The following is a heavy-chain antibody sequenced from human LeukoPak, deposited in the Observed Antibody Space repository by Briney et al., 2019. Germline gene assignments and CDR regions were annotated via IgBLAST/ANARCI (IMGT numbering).Heavy chain of an antibody. Sequence: SETLSLTCTVSGGSISSSSYYWGWIRQPLGKGLEWIGSIYYSGSTYYNPSLKSRVTISVDTSKNQFSLKLTSVTAADTAVYYCASYYDFWSGHSEYWGQGTLVTVSS. V-gene: IGHV4-39*01. CDR1: GGSISSSSYY. D-gene: IGHD3-3*01. CDR2: IYYSGST. J-gene: IGHJ4*02. CDR3: ASYYDFWSGHSEY.